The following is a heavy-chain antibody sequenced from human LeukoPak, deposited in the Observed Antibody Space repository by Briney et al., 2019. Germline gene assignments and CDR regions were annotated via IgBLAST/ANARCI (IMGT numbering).Heavy chain of an antibody. CDR1: GYTLTELS. CDR3: ATILLRGVLKQYYGMDV. CDR2: FDPEDGET. V-gene: IGHV1-24*01. D-gene: IGHD3-10*01. Sequence: ASVKVSCKVSGYTLTELSIHWVRQAPGKGLEWMGGFDPEDGETFYAQKFQGRVTMTEDTSTDTAYMDLSSLRSEDTAVYYCATILLRGVLKQYYGMDVWGQGTTVTVSS. J-gene: IGHJ6*02.